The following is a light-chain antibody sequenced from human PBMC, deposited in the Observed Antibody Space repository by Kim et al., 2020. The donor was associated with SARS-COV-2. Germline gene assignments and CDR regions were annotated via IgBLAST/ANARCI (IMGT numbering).Light chain of an antibody. Sequence: EIVLTQSPGPLSLSPGERATLSCRASQSVTSNNLAWLQQKPGQAPGLLIYGTSSRATGIPDRFSGSGSGTDFTLTISRLEPEDFAVYYCQQYDNSPYTFGQGTKLEI. J-gene: IGKJ2*01. CDR2: GTS. CDR3: QQYDNSPYT. CDR1: QSVTSNN. V-gene: IGKV3-20*01.